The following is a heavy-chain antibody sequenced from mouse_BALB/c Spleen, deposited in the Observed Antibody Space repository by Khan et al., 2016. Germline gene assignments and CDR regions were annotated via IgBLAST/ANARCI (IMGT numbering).Heavy chain of an antibody. CDR3: ARQGSSGPSWFAY. J-gene: IGHJ3*01. Sequence: VQLKQSGPELEKPGASVKISCKATGYSFTGYNMNWVKQSNGKSLEWIGNIDPYYGGTNYNQKFKGKATLTVDKSSSTAYMHLKSLTSEDSAVYYSARQGSSGPSWFAYWGQGTLVTVSA. CDR1: GYSFTGYN. D-gene: IGHD3-1*01. V-gene: IGHV1S135*01. CDR2: IDPYYGGT.